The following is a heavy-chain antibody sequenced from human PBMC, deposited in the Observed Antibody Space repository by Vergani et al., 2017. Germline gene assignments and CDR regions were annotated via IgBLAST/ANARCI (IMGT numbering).Heavy chain of an antibody. CDR1: GYTFTSYY. CDR2: INPSGGST. J-gene: IGHJ6*02. D-gene: IGHD2-2*01. V-gene: IGHV1-46*01. Sequence: QVQLVQSGAEVKKPGASVKVSCKASGYTFTSYYMHWVRQAPGQGLEWMGIINPSGGSTSYAQKFQGRVTMTRDKSTSTAYMELSSLRSEDTAVDYCARDDCSSTSCYAHYYYGMDVWGQGTTVTVSS. CDR3: ARDDCSSTSCYAHYYYGMDV.